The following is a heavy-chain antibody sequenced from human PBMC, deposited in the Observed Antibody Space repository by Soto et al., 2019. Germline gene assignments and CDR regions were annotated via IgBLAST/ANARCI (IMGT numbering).Heavy chain of an antibody. J-gene: IGHJ4*02. D-gene: IGHD3-22*01. CDR1: GYTFTSYG. V-gene: IGHV1-18*01. CDR3: ARGSYYYDSSGYYHY. Sequence: ASVKVSCKASGYTFTSYGISWARQAPGQGLEWMGWISAYNGNTNYVQKLQGRVTMTTDTSTSTAYMELRSLRSDDTAVYYCARGSYYYDSSGYYHYWGQGTLVTVSS. CDR2: ISAYNGNT.